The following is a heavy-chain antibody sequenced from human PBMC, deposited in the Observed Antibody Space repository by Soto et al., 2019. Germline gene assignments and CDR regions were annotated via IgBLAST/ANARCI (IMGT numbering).Heavy chain of an antibody. D-gene: IGHD6-19*01. CDR2: IYHGGTT. CDR3: ARVHVMVVAGSTFDY. CDR1: GYYISSGSY. Sequence: PSETLSLTCPVSGYYISSGSYWAWIRQPPGKGPEWIASIYHGGTTFYNPSLKSRITISVDTSNNQFSLKLTSVTAADTAVYYCARVHVMVVAGSTFDYWGHGTLVT. V-gene: IGHV4-38-2*01. J-gene: IGHJ4*01.